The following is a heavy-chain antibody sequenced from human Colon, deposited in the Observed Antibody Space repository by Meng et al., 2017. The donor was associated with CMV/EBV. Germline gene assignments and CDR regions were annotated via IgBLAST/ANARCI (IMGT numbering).Heavy chain of an antibody. J-gene: IGHJ5*02. D-gene: IGHD3-10*01. CDR2: VHHSGRT. CDR3: VRDSYSYGSDSYNWFDP. Sequence: GASITYYYWSWIRQPPGKGLEWIGFVHHSGRTNYNPSLKSRLTMSVETSKNQFSLTLTSVTAADTAIYYCVRDSYSYGSDSYNWFDPWGQGTLVTVSS. V-gene: IGHV4-59*01. CDR1: GASITYYY.